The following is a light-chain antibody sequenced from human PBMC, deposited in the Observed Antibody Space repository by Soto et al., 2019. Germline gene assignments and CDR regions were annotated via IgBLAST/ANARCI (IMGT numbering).Light chain of an antibody. J-gene: IGKJ2*01. V-gene: IGKV3-20*01. Sequence: EIVLTQSPGTLSLSPGERATLSCRASQSVSSSYLAWYQQKPGQAPRLLIYGASSRATGIPDRFSGGGSGTDFTLTISRLEPKDVALYYCQQFVSSLASFTFGQGTKLEI. CDR3: QQFVSSLASFT. CDR1: QSVSSSY. CDR2: GAS.